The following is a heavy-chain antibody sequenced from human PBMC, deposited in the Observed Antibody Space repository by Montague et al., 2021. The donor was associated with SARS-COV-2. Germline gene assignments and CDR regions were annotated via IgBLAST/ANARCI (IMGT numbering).Heavy chain of an antibody. V-gene: IGHV4-59*08. CDR2: VLYNKGT. J-gene: IGHJ4*02. CDR1: GVSVTDYY. CDR3: VRHPQYDGLNGPPDF. D-gene: IGHD3-9*01. Sequence: SETLSLTCTVSGVSVTDYYWSWFLQPPGKGLEWVGAVLYNKGTNFNPSLKSRVAISVDTSKNQFSLRLTSVTAADTAFYYCVRHPQYDGLNGPPDFWGQGTLVTVSS.